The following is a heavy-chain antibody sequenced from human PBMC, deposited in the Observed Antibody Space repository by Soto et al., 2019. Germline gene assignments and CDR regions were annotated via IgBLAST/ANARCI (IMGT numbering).Heavy chain of an antibody. Sequence: VQLLESGGDLIQPGGSLRLSCAASGYTFSSYAMSWVRQAPGKGLGWVSAISSSGGSTFYADSVKGQFTISRDNSRNTLYLQMNSLRAEDTAIYYCAKYQPMTQPRPYFDYWGQGTLVTVSS. CDR1: GYTFSSYA. CDR3: AKYQPMTQPRPYFDY. D-gene: IGHD3-22*01. J-gene: IGHJ4*02. V-gene: IGHV3-23*01. CDR2: ISSSGGST.